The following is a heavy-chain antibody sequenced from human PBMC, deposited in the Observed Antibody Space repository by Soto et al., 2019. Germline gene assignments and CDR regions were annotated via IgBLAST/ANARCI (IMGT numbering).Heavy chain of an antibody. J-gene: IGHJ2*01. D-gene: IGHD4-4*01. V-gene: IGHV4-59*03. CDR2: LYYSGST. CDR3: ARGSEDYNGWYSDL. CDR1: GGSLRGYY. Sequence: QVQLQESGPGLVKPSETLSLTCNVSGGSLRGYYWNWIRQPQGKGLEWIGYLYYSGSTNYNPSLESRVTKSVDTSKNQLSLELTSVTAADTAVYYCARGSEDYNGWYSDLWGRGTPVTVSS.